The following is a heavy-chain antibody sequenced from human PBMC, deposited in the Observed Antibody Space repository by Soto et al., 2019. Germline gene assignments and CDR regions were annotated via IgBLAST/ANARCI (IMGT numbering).Heavy chain of an antibody. J-gene: IGHJ4*02. CDR1: GFTFSSSA. CDR2: ISGSGGST. V-gene: IGHV3-23*01. D-gene: IGHD3-10*01. CDR3: AKGYISRGNFDY. Sequence: HTGGSLRLSWAPSGFTFSSSAMSWVRQAPGKGLEWVSAISGSGGSTYYADSVEGRFTISRDNSKNTLYLQMNSLRAEDTAVYYCAKGYISRGNFDYWGQGTLVTVSS.